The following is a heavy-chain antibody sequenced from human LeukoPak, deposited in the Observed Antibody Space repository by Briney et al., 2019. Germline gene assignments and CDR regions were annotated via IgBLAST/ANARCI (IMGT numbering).Heavy chain of an antibody. V-gene: IGHV1-69*01. D-gene: IGHD2-21*01. CDR2: IIPIFGTA. CDR1: GGTFSSYA. CDR3: ARTPPHLAYCGGDCYFGAFDI. J-gene: IGHJ3*02. Sequence: GSSVKVSCKASGGTFSSYAISWVRQAPGQGLEWMGGIIPIFGTANYALKFQGRVTITADESTSTAYMELSSLRSEDTAVYYCARTPPHLAYCGGDCYFGAFDIWGQGTMVTVSS.